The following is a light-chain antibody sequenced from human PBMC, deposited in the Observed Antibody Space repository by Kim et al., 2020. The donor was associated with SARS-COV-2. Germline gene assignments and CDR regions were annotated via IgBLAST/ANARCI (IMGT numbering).Light chain of an antibody. CDR2: VNSDGSH. CDR3: QTWGTGIRV. V-gene: IGLV4-69*01. Sequence: QLVLTQSPSASASLGASVKLTCILSSGHSSYAIAWHQQQPEKGPRYLMKVNSDGSHSKGDGIPDRFSGSSSGAERYLTISSLQSEDEADYYCQTWGTGIRVFCGGTKLTVL. J-gene: IGLJ3*02. CDR1: SGHSSYA.